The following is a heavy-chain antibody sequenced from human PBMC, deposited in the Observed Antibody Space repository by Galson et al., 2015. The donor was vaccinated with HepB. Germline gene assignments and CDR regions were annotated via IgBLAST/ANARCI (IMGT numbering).Heavy chain of an antibody. CDR2: INHSGST. J-gene: IGHJ4*02. CDR1: GGSFSGYY. Sequence: TLSLTCAVYGGSFSGYYWSWIRQPPGKGLEWIGEINHSGSTNYNPSLKSRVTISVDTSKNQFSLKLSSVTAADTAVYYCARGPGLFGRDYWGQGTLVTVSS. V-gene: IGHV4-34*01. CDR3: ARGPGLFGRDY. D-gene: IGHD3-22*01.